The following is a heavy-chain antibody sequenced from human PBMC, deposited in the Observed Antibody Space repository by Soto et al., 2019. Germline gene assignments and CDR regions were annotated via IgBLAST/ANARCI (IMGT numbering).Heavy chain of an antibody. D-gene: IGHD2-15*01. CDR3: VRPGLGVAAATREYY. J-gene: IGHJ4*01. CDR1: GFTFSSYW. Sequence: VQLVESGGGLVQPGESLRLSCAASGFTFSSYWMHWVRQAPGKGLVWGSRINSDGSSTSYAGSVKGLFTISRDNAKNTLYVQMNSLRAEDTAVYYWVRPGLGVAAATREYYWGHRNLVTVAS. CDR2: INSDGSST. V-gene: IGHV3-74*01.